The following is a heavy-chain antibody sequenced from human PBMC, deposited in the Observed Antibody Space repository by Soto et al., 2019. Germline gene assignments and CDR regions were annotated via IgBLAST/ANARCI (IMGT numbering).Heavy chain of an antibody. V-gene: IGHV4-34*01. CDR3: ARGQEGVVATH. J-gene: IGHJ4*02. CDR1: GGSLRGYY. D-gene: IGHD5-12*01. Sequence: QVQLQQWGAGLLKPSETLSLNCAVTGGSLRGYYWSWISQPPGKGLEWIGEVKDGGHTNYSPSLRGRVTISADTSNNQFSLWLNSVTAADTGVYYCARGQEGVVATHWDQGSLVTVSS. CDR2: VKDGGHT.